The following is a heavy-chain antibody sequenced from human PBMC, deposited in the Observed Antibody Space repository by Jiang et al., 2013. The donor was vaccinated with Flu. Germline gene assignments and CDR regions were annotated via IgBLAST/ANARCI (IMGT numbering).Heavy chain of an antibody. Sequence: SGAEVKKPGASVKVSCKASGYTFTGYYMHWVRQAPGQGLEWMGRINPNSGGTNYAQKFQGRVTMTRDTSISTAYMELSRLRSDDTAVYYCARARSPTYSRDVNAFDIWGQGTMVTVSS. CDR2: INPNSGGT. J-gene: IGHJ3*02. CDR1: GYTFTGYY. V-gene: IGHV1-2*06. D-gene: IGHD6-13*01. CDR3: ARARSPTYSRDVNAFDI.